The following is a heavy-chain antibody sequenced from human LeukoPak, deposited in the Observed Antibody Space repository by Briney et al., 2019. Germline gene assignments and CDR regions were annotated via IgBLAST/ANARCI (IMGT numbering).Heavy chain of an antibody. D-gene: IGHD3-10*01. CDR1: GFSLSTSGMY. V-gene: IGHV2-70*01. CDR2: LDWDDDK. Sequence: SGPSLVKPPHTLTLTCTFSGFSLSTSGMYVSWIRQPPGKALEWLALLDWDDDKYYSTSLKTRLTIPKDTSKNQVVLTMTNMDPVDTATYYCARSRFDYYGSGSYYQYYFDYWGQGTLVTVSS. CDR3: ARSRFDYYGSGSYYQYYFDY. J-gene: IGHJ4*02.